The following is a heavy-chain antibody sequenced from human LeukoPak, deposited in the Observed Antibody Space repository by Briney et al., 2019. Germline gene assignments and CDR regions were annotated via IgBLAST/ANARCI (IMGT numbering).Heavy chain of an antibody. CDR1: GGSFSGYY. Sequence: PSETLSLTCAVYGGSFSGYYWSWIRQPPGKGLEWIGEINHSGSTNYNPSLKSRVTISVDTSKNQFSLKLSSVTAADTAVYYCARLITIFYNNWFDPWGQGTLVTVSS. CDR2: INHSGST. CDR3: ARLITIFYNNWFDP. V-gene: IGHV4-34*01. D-gene: IGHD3-9*01. J-gene: IGHJ5*02.